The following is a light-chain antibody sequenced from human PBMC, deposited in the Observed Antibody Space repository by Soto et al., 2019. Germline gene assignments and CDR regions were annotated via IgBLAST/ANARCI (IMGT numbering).Light chain of an antibody. CDR2: GTS. Sequence: EIVLTQSPGTLSLSPGERATLSCRASQSVSSKYLAWYQQKPGQAPRVLIYGTSIRASGVPERFSGGGSGTDFTITITRLEPEDFAVYYCQQRNSWPPVTFGQGTRLEIK. J-gene: IGKJ5*01. CDR3: QQRNSWPPVT. CDR1: QSVSSKY. V-gene: IGKV3D-20*02.